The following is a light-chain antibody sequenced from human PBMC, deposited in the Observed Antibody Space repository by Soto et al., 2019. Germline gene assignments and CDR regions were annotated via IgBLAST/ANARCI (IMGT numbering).Light chain of an antibody. CDR2: GAS. J-gene: IGKJ5*01. CDR1: QSLSSS. Sequence: EIVMTQSPATLSVSPGEGATLSCRASQSLSSSLAWYQQKPGQAPRLLIYGASTRATGIPARFSGSGSGTEFTLTISSLQPEDFATYYCQQLNSYEITFGQGTRLEIK. CDR3: QQLNSYEIT. V-gene: IGKV3-15*01.